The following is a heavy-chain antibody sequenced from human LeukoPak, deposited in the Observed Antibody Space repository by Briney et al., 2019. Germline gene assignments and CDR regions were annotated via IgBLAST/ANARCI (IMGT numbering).Heavy chain of an antibody. CDR3: ARANDILTGYPNPPDY. CDR1: GYSISSGYY. V-gene: IGHV4-38-2*02. CDR2: IYHSGGT. J-gene: IGHJ4*02. Sequence: TSETLSLTCTVSGYSISSGYYWGWIRQPPGKGLEWIGSIYHSGGTYYNPSLKSRVTISVDTSKNQFSLKLSSVTAADTAVYYCARANDILTGYPNPPDYWGQGTLVTVSS. D-gene: IGHD3-9*01.